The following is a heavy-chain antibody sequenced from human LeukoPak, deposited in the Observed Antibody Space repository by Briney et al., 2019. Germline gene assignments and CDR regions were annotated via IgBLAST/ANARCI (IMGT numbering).Heavy chain of an antibody. V-gene: IGHV4-61*02. J-gene: IGHJ4*02. D-gene: IGHD2-2*01. CDR1: GGSISSSSYY. CDR3: ASLGYCSSTSCYHY. CDR2: IYTSGST. Sequence: SETLSLTCTVSGGSISSSSYYWSWIRQPAGKGLEWIGRIYTSGSTNYNPSLKSRVTMSVDTSKNQFSLKLSSVTAADTAVYYCASLGYCSSTSCYHYWGQGTLVTVSS.